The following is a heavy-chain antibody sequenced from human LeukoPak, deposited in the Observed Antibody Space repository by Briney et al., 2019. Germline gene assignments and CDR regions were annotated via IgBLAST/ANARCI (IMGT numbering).Heavy chain of an antibody. J-gene: IGHJ6*03. Sequence: ASVKVPRKASGDTFSTYAISWVRQAPGQGLEWMGGFDPEVGETIYAQKFQGRVTMTEDTSTDTAYMELSSLRSDDTAVYYCAREAEDIVVVVAAQYYMDVWGKGTTVTVSS. CDR1: GDTFSTYA. D-gene: IGHD2-15*01. V-gene: IGHV1-24*01. CDR2: FDPEVGET. CDR3: AREAEDIVVVVAAQYYMDV.